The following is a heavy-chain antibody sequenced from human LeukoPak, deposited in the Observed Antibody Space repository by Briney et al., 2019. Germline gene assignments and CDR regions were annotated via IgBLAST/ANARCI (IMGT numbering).Heavy chain of an antibody. CDR2: IYYSGST. CDR3: ARLSSGWRNYYYYYMDV. Sequence: SETLSLTCTVSGGSISSSSYYWGWIRQPPGKGLEWIGSIYYSGSTYYNPSLKSRVTISVDTSKNQFSLKLSSVTAADTAVYYCARLSSGWRNYYYYYMDVWGKGTTVTVSS. J-gene: IGHJ6*03. CDR1: GGSISSSSYY. D-gene: IGHD6-19*01. V-gene: IGHV4-39*01.